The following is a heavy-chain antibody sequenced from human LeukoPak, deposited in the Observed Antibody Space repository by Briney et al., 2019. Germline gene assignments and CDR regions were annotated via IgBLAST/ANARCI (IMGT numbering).Heavy chain of an antibody. CDR1: GYTFTGYY. CDR3: ARVGGGSGIAAAGLPFDY. J-gene: IGHJ4*02. CDR2: INPNSGGT. V-gene: IGHV1-2*02. Sequence: ASVKVSCKASGYTFTGYYMHWVRQAPGQGLEWMGWINPNSGGTNYAQKFQGRVTMTRDTSISTAYMELSRLRSDDTAVYYCARVGGGSGIAAAGLPFDYWGQGTLVTVSS. D-gene: IGHD6-13*01.